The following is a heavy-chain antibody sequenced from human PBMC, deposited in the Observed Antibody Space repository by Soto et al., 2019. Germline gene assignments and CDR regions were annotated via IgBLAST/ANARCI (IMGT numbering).Heavy chain of an antibody. V-gene: IGHV3-30-3*01. CDR2: ISHDGRNE. Sequence: QAYLVEYGGGVVQPGRSLRLSCAASGFSFSTFALHWVRQAPGEGLEWVALISHDGRNEKYAEYGKGRFTISRDNSKNTVYMQMDSLRLEDTGVYDCARDGLPYYFGSGGYCGDAWGEGTQVTVST. D-gene: IGHD3-3*01. CDR1: GFSFSTFA. CDR3: ARDGLPYYFGSGGYCGDA. J-gene: IGHJ5*02.